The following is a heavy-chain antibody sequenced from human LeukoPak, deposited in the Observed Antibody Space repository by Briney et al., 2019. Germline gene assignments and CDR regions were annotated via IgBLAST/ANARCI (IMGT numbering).Heavy chain of an antibody. J-gene: IGHJ4*02. D-gene: IGHD3-10*01. CDR3: ARELPAPPAVFDY. CDR1: GGPISSYY. V-gene: IGHV4-59*01. CDR2: IYYSGST. Sequence: SETLSLTCTVSGGPISSYYWSWIRQPPGKGLEWIGYIYYSGSTNYNPSLKSRVTISVDPSKNQFSLKLSSVTAADTAVYYCARELPAPPAVFDYWGQGTLVTVSS.